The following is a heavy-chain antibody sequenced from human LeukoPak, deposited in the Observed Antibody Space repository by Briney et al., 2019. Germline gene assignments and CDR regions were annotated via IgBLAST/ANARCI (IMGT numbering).Heavy chain of an antibody. D-gene: IGHD2-15*01. CDR1: GGSISSGGYY. CDR2: IYYSGST. J-gene: IGHJ4*02. V-gene: IGHV4-31*03. Sequence: SSETLSLTCTVSGGSISSGGYYWSWIRQHPGKGLEWIGYIYYSGSTYYNPSLKSRVTLSVDTSKNQFSLKLSSVTAADTAVYYCARVVVVAAKHIDYWGQGTLVTVSS. CDR3: ARVVVVAAKHIDY.